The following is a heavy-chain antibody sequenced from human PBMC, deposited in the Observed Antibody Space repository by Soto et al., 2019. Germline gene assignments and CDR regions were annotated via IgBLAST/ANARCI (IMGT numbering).Heavy chain of an antibody. Sequence: QVQLQQWGAGLLKPSETLSLTCAVYGGSFSGYYWSWIRQPPGKGLEWIGEINHSGSTNYNPSLKIRVTISVDTSKNQFSLKLSSVTAADTAVYYCARGHSSYYDILTGYSFYYYYYYMDVWGKGTTVTVSS. J-gene: IGHJ6*03. CDR1: GGSFSGYY. CDR3: ARGHSSYYDILTGYSFYYYYYYMDV. V-gene: IGHV4-34*01. CDR2: INHSGST. D-gene: IGHD3-9*01.